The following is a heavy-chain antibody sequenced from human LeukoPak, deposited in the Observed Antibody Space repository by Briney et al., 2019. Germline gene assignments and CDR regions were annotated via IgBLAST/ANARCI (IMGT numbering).Heavy chain of an antibody. CDR1: GFTFSTYD. D-gene: IGHD3-10*01. V-gene: IGHV3-13*01. Sequence: GGSLRLSCAASGFTFSTYDMHWVRQATGKGLEWVSAIDTTGDTYYPGSVKGRFTISRENAKNSLYLQMNSLRAGDTAVYYCARVGLTMDRGVVTYYYYMDVWGKGTTVIVSS. CDR3: ARVGLTMDRGVVTYYYYMDV. J-gene: IGHJ6*03. CDR2: IDTTGDT.